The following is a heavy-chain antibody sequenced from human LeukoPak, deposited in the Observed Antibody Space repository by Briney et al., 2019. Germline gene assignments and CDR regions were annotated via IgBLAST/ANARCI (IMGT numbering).Heavy chain of an antibody. CDR3: AREEGATQDAN. J-gene: IGHJ4*02. D-gene: IGHD1-26*01. V-gene: IGHV4-38-2*02. CDR2: VYHTGGT. CDR1: GFSISSGYY. Sequence: PSETLSLTCTVSGFSISSGYYWAWIRQPPGKGLEWIGSVYHTGGTYYNPSLKSRVTISVDTSRNQFSLRLSSVTAADTAVYYCAREEGATQDANWGQGTLVLVSS.